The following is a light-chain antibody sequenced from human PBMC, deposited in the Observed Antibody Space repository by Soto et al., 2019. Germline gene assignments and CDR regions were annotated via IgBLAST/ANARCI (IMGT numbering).Light chain of an antibody. CDR2: KVS. CDR3: MQGTHWPET. J-gene: IGKJ1*01. CDR1: QSLVHPDGNIY. V-gene: IGKV2-30*02. Sequence: DVVMTQSPLSLPVTLGQPASISCRSSQSLVHPDGNIYLSWFQQRPGQSPRRLIYKVSNRDSGVPDRISGSGSGTGFTLRISRVEAEDVGLYYCMQGTHWPETFGQGTKVDIK.